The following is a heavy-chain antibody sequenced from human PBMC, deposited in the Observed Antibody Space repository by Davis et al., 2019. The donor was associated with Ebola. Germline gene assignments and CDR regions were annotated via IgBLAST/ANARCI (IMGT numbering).Heavy chain of an antibody. CDR2: IYWDDDK. J-gene: IGHJ6*04. CDR1: GFSLSTSGVG. Sequence: SGPTLVKPTQTLTLTCTFSGFSLSTSGVGVGWIRQPPGKALEWLALIYWDDDKRYSPSLKSRLTITKDTSKNQVVLTMTNMDPVDTATYYCAHMGSRGFGELYYYYYGMDVWGKGTTVTVSS. V-gene: IGHV2-5*02. CDR3: AHMGSRGFGELYYYYYGMDV. D-gene: IGHD3-10*01.